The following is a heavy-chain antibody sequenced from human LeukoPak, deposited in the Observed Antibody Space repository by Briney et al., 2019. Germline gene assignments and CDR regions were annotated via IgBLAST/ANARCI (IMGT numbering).Heavy chain of an antibody. J-gene: IGHJ4*02. V-gene: IGHV1-24*01. Sequence: ASVKVSCKVSGYTLTELSMHRVRQAPGKGLEWMGGFDPEDGETIYAQKFQGRVTMTEDTSTDTAYMELSSLRSEDTAVYYCATSFPSPRGYYFDYWGQGTLVTVSS. CDR1: GYTLTELS. CDR2: FDPEDGET. D-gene: IGHD3-10*01. CDR3: ATSFPSPRGYYFDY.